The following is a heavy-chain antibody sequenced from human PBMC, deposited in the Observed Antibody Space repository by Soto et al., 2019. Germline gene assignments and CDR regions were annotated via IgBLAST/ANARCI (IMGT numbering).Heavy chain of an antibody. CDR1: GFTFSSYW. D-gene: IGHD2-21*01. CDR2: IKDDGTEK. Sequence: GGSLRLSCAASGFTFSSYWMSWVRQAPGKGLQWVANIKDDGTEKYYVDSVKGRFTISRDNAKNSLYLQMHSLRAEDTAVYYCVFIVAAVAAGCFDFWGQGFLVTVFS. V-gene: IGHV3-7*01. J-gene: IGHJ5*01. CDR3: VFIVAAVAAGCFDF.